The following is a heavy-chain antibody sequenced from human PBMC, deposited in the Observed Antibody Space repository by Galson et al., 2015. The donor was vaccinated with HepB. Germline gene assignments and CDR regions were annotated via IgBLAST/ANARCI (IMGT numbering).Heavy chain of an antibody. J-gene: IGHJ5*02. CDR2: INQSGTT. CDR3: ARAPYSTSSWLFDP. D-gene: IGHD5-12*01. Sequence: ETLSLTCTVHGGSFSNYYWSWLRQPPGKGLEWIGEINQSGTTNHNPSLKSRVTISMDTTWNQFSLKLTSVTAADTAVYYCARAPYSTSSWLFDPWGQGTLVTVSS. V-gene: IGHV4-34*01. CDR1: GGSFSNYY.